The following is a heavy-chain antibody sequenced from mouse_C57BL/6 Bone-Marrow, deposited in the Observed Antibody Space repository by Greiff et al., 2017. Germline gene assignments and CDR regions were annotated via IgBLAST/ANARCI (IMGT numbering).Heavy chain of an antibody. V-gene: IGHV1-81*01. D-gene: IGHD1-1*01. CDR2: IYPRSGNT. CDR3: AFYGPYAMDY. Sequence: QVQLKESGAELARPGASVKLSCKASGYTFTSYGISWVKQRTGQGLEWIGEIYPRSGNTYYNEKFKGKATLTADKSSSTAYMELRSLTSEDSAVXFCAFYGPYAMDYCGQGTSVTVSS. J-gene: IGHJ4*01. CDR1: GYTFTSYG.